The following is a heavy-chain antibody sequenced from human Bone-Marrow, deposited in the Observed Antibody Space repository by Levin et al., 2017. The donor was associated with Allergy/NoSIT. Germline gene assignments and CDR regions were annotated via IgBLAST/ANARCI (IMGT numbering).Heavy chain of an antibody. CDR2: ISPNRGDT. Sequence: ASVKVSCKASGYTFTGYYMHWVRQAPGQGPEWMGWISPNRGDTKYAQKFQGWVTMTRDTSISTAYMELSRLKSDDTAVYYCARGSATTSPDAFDIWGQGTLVTVSS. CDR3: ARGSATTSPDAFDI. D-gene: IGHD5-12*01. CDR1: GYTFTGYY. V-gene: IGHV1-2*04. J-gene: IGHJ3*02.